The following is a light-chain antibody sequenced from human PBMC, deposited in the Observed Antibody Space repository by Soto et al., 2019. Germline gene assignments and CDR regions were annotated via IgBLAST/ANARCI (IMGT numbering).Light chain of an antibody. V-gene: IGLV2-8*01. CDR1: SSDVGGYKY. CDR2: DVT. J-gene: IGLJ3*02. CDR3: SLFGGSNIVL. Sequence: QSALTQPPSASGSPGQSVTISCTGSSSDVGGYKYVSWYQQRPGKVPRLMIYDVTERPSGVPDRFSGSKSGNTASLTVTGLQTEDEADYYCSLFGGSNIVLFGGGTKVTVL.